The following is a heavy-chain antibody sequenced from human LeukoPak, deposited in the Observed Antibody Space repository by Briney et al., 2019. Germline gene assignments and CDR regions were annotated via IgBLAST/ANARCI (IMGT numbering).Heavy chain of an antibody. D-gene: IGHD2-21*02. CDR3: ARGYCGGDCLPWDNWFDP. CDR2: INPNSGGT. V-gene: IGHV1-2*02. J-gene: IGHJ5*02. CDR1: GYTFTGYY. Sequence: ASVKVSCKASGYTFTGYYMHWVRQAPGQGLEWMGWINPNSGGTNYAQKFQGRVTMTRDTPISTAYMELSRLRSDDTAVYYCARGYCGGDCLPWDNWFDPWGQGTLVTVSS.